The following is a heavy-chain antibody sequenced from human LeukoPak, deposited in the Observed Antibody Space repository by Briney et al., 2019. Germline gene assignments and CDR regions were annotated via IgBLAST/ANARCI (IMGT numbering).Heavy chain of an antibody. Sequence: SETLSLTCAVYGGSFSGYYWSWIRQPPGKGLEWIGEITHSGSTNYNPSLKSRVTISVDTSKNQFSLKLSSVTAADTAVYYCARMLGTAISGALDYWGQGTLVTVSS. D-gene: IGHD5-18*01. CDR1: GGSFSGYY. CDR2: ITHSGST. J-gene: IGHJ4*02. V-gene: IGHV4-34*01. CDR3: ARMLGTAISGALDY.